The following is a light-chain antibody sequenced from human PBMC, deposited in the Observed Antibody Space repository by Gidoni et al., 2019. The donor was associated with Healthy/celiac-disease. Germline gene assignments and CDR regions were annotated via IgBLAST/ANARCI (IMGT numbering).Light chain of an antibody. CDR1: QSVSSN. CDR2: GAS. J-gene: IGKJ1*01. CDR3: QQYNNWPRT. Sequence: EIVMTQSPATLSVSPGERATLSCRASQSVSSNLAWYQQNPGQAPRLLIYGASTRATGIPASCSGSGSGTEFTLTISSLQSEDVAVYYCQQYNNWPRTFGQXTKVEIK. V-gene: IGKV3-15*01.